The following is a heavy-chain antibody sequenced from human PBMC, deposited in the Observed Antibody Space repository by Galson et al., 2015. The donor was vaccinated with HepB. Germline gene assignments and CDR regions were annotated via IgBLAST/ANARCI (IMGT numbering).Heavy chain of an antibody. V-gene: IGHV4-31*03. Sequence: TLSLTCTVSGGSISSGGYYWSWIRQHPGKGLEWIGYIYYSGSTYYSPSLKSRVTISVDTSKNQFSLKLSSVTAADTAVYYCARTDDSSGYRRFDYWGQGTLVTVSS. D-gene: IGHD3-22*01. J-gene: IGHJ4*02. CDR2: IYYSGST. CDR3: ARTDDSSGYRRFDY. CDR1: GGSISSGGYY.